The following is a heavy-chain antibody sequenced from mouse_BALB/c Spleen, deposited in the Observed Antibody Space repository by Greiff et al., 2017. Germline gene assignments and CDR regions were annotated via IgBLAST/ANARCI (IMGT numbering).Heavy chain of an antibody. V-gene: IGHV5-4*02. D-gene: IGHD3-3*01. J-gene: IGHJ3*01. CDR3: AREDLGQGFAY. Sequence: EVMLVESGGGLVKPGGSLKLSCAASGFTFSDYYMYWVRQTPEKRLEWVATISDGGSYTYYPDSVKGRFTISRDNAKNNLYLQMSSLKSEDTAMYYCAREDLGQGFAYWGQGTLVTVSA. CDR2: ISDGGSYT. CDR1: GFTFSDYY.